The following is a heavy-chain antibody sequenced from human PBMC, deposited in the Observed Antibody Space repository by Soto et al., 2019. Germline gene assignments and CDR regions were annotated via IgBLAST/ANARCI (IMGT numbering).Heavy chain of an antibody. D-gene: IGHD2-2*01. CDR2: INAGNGNT. V-gene: IGHV1-3*01. CDR1: GYTFTSYA. J-gene: IGHJ4*02. Sequence: ASVKVSCKASGYTFTSYAMHWVRQAPGQRLEWMGWINAGNGNTKYSQKFQGRVTITRDTSASTAYMELSSLRSEDTAVYYCARVLVVVVPAATRKLYFDYWGQGTLVTVS. CDR3: ARVLVVVVPAATRKLYFDY.